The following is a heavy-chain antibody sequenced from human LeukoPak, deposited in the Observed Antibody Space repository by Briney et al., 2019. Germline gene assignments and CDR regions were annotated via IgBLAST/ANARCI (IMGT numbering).Heavy chain of an antibody. J-gene: IGHJ6*02. D-gene: IGHD5-18*01. CDR3: ARGGPPGGYYYYYYGMDV. V-gene: IGHV4-34*01. Sequence: SETLSLTCAVYGGSFSGYYWSWIRQPPGKGLEWIGEINYSGSTNYNPSLKSRVTISVDTSKNQFSLKLSSVTAADTAVYYCARGGPPGGYYYYYYGMDVWGQGTTVTVSS. CDR1: GGSFSGYY. CDR2: INYSGST.